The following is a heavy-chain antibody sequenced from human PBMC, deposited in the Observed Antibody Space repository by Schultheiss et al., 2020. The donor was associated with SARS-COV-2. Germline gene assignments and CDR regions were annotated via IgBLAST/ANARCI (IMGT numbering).Heavy chain of an antibody. J-gene: IGHJ4*02. CDR3: ARGVGGNFGVGH. D-gene: IGHD4-23*01. CDR2: ISYDGSNK. Sequence: GGSLRLSCTASGFIFISHGVHWVRQAPGKGLEWVAGISYDGSNKYYADSVKGRFTISRDNAKNSVYLQMNSLRDEDTAVYYCARGVGGNFGVGHWGQGTLVTVSS. V-gene: IGHV3-30*03. CDR1: GFIFISHG.